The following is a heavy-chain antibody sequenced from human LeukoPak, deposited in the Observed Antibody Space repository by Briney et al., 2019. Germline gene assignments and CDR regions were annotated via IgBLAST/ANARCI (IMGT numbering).Heavy chain of an antibody. CDR2: ISSSSSYI. V-gene: IGHV3-21*01. Sequence: AGGSLRLSCAASGFTFSSYSMNWVRQAPGKRLEWVSSISSSSSYIYYADSVKGRFAISRDNAKNSLYLQMNSLRAEDTAVYYCARGDSSGRNYYYYMDVWGKGTTVTISS. J-gene: IGHJ6*03. CDR1: GFTFSSYS. CDR3: ARGDSSGRNYYYYMDV. D-gene: IGHD6-25*01.